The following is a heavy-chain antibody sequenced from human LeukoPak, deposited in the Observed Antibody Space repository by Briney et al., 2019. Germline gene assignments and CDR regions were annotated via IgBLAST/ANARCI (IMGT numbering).Heavy chain of an antibody. V-gene: IGHV1-69*05. CDR1: GGTFSSYP. D-gene: IGHD4-17*01. J-gene: IGHJ6*03. Sequence: SVKVSCKASGGTFSSYPISWVRQAPGQGLEWMGGIIPLLDTADYAQKFQGRVTITTDESTSTAYMELSSLRSEDTAMYYCASGDTVTTTGYYYYYMDVWGKGTTVTVSS. CDR3: ASGDTVTTTGYYYYYMDV. CDR2: IIPLLDTA.